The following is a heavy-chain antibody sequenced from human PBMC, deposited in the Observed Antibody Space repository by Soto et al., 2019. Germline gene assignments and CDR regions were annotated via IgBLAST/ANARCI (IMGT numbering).Heavy chain of an antibody. CDR1: GYSFTNYG. CDR3: ARDRGVAPPVAGNTHYYYYMDV. Sequence: QDQLVQSGAEVKKPGASVTVSCKASGYSFTNYGITWVRQAPGQGLEWMGWISGFNGNTHYAQKLQGRVTMTTDASTSSAYMELWSLRSDDTDVYYCARDRGVAPPVAGNTHYYYYMDVWGKGTTVTVSS. CDR2: ISGFNGNT. J-gene: IGHJ6*03. D-gene: IGHD6-13*01. V-gene: IGHV1-18*01.